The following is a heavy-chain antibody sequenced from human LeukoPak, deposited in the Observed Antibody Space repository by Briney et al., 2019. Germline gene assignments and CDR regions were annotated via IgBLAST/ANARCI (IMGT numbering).Heavy chain of an antibody. Sequence: GGPQTLSCGACIYPFSSCCMRGARQATERGVVWVSHNNSDGNSTNYTDSVKGRFTIYRDNAKNTLYLQMNSLRAEETAVYYCARVRVPVRTSILGAFDIWGQGTMVTVSS. D-gene: IGHD3-3*02. V-gene: IGHV3-74*01. J-gene: IGHJ3*02. CDR1: IYPFSSCC. CDR2: NNSDGNST. CDR3: ARVRVPVRTSILGAFDI.